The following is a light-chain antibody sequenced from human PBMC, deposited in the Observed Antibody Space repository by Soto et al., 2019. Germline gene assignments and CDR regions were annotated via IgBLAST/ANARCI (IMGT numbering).Light chain of an antibody. J-gene: IGKJ2*01. V-gene: IGKV1-5*01. CDR1: QSISSW. Sequence: DIQMTQSPSTLSASVGDRVTITCRASQSISSWLAWYQQKPGKAPKLLIYDASSLESGVPSRFSGGGSGTEFTLTISGLQPDDFATYSCQYCSRYSHTFGQGTKLEIK. CDR2: DAS. CDR3: QYCSRYSHT.